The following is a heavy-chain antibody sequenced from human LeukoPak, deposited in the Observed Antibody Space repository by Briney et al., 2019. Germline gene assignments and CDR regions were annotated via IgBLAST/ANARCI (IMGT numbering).Heavy chain of an antibody. CDR2: ISSSSNSI. CDR1: GFTFSSYW. CDR3: ARRPYQEVIGRLSEV. Sequence: PGGSLRLSCEASGFTFSSYWMSWVRQAPGKGLEWVSYISSSSNSIHYADSVRGRFAVSRDNAKNSLYLQMNSLGHEDSAVYYWARRPYQEVIGRLSEVWGQGPRSPSP. D-gene: IGHD1-20*01. V-gene: IGHV3-48*02. J-gene: IGHJ6*02.